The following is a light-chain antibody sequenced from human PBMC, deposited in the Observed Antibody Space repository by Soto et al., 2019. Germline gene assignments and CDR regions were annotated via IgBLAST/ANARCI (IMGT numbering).Light chain of an antibody. CDR1: QTISTW. V-gene: IGKV1-5*01. Sequence: DNKISQSSSTVSAAVGDRVTINCRASQTISTWLAWYQQIAGKAPNLLIYDASDLESGVPSRFSGSGSGTEFTLTISSLQPDDFATYYCQQYHSYSLTFGQGTKVDIK. CDR2: DAS. CDR3: QQYHSYSLT. J-gene: IGKJ1*01.